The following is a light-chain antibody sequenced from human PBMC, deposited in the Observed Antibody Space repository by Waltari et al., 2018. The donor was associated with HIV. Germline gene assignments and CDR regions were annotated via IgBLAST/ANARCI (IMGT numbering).Light chain of an antibody. Sequence: EVVMTQSPATLSVSPGERATLTCRASQSVSVNLAWYQQKPGQPPRLLIYGASTRATGVPARFSGSWSETEFTLTISSLRSEDFAVYYCQQYNYWPPYTFGQGTKLEI. CDR2: GAS. CDR1: QSVSVN. V-gene: IGKV3-15*01. J-gene: IGKJ2*01. CDR3: QQYNYWPPYT.